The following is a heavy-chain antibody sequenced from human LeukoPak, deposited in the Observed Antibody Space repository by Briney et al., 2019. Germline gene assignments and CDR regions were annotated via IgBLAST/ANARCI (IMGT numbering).Heavy chain of an antibody. CDR2: ISDNGGST. V-gene: IGHV3-23*01. D-gene: IGHD6-13*01. CDR3: AKPPPDSSSWLFDY. J-gene: IGHJ4*02. CDR1: GFTFSSYA. Sequence: GGSLRLSCAASGFTFSSYAMSWVRQDPGKGLEWISTISDNGGSTYYADSVKGRFTISRDNSKNTLYLQMNSLRAEDTAVYYCAKPPPDSSSWLFDYWGQGALVTVSS.